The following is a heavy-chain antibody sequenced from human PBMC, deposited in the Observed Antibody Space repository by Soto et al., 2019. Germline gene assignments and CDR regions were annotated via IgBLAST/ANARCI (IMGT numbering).Heavy chain of an antibody. D-gene: IGHD2-2*01. CDR2: IIPILGIA. CDR1: GGTFSSST. Sequence: QVQLGQSGAEVKKPGSSVKVSCKSSGGTFSSSTISWVRQAPGQGLEWMGRIIPILGIANYAQKFQGRVTITADKSTSTAYMELSSLRSEDTAVYYCARGLSFIDAFDIWGQGTMVTVSS. J-gene: IGHJ3*02. V-gene: IGHV1-69*02. CDR3: ARGLSFIDAFDI.